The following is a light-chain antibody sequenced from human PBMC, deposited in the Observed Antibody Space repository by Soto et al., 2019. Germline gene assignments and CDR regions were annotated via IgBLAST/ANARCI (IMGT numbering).Light chain of an antibody. CDR3: QQYGSSVFT. J-gene: IGKJ3*01. CDR1: QSVSSIY. Sequence: ESVLTQSPGTLSLSPGEGATLSCRASQSVSSIYLAWYQQRPGQAPRLLIYGASRRATGIPDRFSGSGSGTDFTLTISRLEPEDLAVYYCQQYGSSVFTFGPGTKVDIK. V-gene: IGKV3-20*01. CDR2: GAS.